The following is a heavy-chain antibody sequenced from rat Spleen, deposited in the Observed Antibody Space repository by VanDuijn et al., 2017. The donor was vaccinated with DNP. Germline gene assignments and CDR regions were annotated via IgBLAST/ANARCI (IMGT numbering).Heavy chain of an antibody. CDR2: ISTGGGNT. D-gene: IGHD1-8*01. V-gene: IGHV5S13*01. Sequence: EVQLVESGGGPVQPGRSLKLSCVASGFIFSNYWMTWIRQAPGKGLEWVASISTGGGNTYYRDSVKGRFTISRDNAKNTQYLQMDSLRSEDTATYYCARHPSSLDYWGQGVMVTVSS. J-gene: IGHJ2*01. CDR1: GFIFSNYW. CDR3: ARHPSSLDY.